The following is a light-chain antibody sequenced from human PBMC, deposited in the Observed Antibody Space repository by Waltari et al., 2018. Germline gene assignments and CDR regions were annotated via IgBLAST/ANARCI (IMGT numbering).Light chain of an antibody. V-gene: IGLV8-61*01. CDR3: LLYMGSGIWV. Sequence: QTVETKAPSLSVSPRGTVILTWTFSYARLPSTSYAGWYQHTPGQAPRTLIYKVNTRSSGVPDRFAGSTLGNKASLTITGTQADDESDYFCLLYMGSGIWVLGGGSKLTVI. CDR2: KVN. CDR1: YARLPSTSY. J-gene: IGLJ3*02.